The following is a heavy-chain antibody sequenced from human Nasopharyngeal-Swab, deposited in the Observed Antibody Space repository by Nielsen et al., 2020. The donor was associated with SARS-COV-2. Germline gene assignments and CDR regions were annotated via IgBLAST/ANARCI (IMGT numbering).Heavy chain of an antibody. V-gene: IGHV1-69*01. J-gene: IGHJ4*02. D-gene: IGHD4-23*01. CDR2: IIPIFGTA. Sequence: WVRQAPGQGLEWMGGIIPIFGTANYAQKFQGRVTITADESTSTAYMELSSLRSEDTAVYYCARDGGGGNSHNVGYWGQGTLVTVSS. CDR3: ARDGGGGNSHNVGY.